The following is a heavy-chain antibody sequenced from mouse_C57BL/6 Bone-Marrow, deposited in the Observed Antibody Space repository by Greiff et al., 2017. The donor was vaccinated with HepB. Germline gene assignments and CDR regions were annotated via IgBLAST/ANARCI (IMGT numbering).Heavy chain of an antibody. Sequence: EVKLMESEGGLVQPGSSMKLSCTASGFTFSDYYMAWVRQVPEKGLEWVANINYDGSSTYYLDSLKSRFIISRDNAKNILYLQMSSLKSEDTATYYCARDGYWYFDVWDTGTTVTVSS. V-gene: IGHV5-16*01. CDR1: GFTFSDYY. CDR3: ARDGYWYFDV. J-gene: IGHJ1*03. CDR2: INYDGSST.